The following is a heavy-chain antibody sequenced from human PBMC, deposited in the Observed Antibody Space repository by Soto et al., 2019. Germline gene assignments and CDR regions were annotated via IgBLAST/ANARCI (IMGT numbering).Heavy chain of an antibody. Sequence: GGSLRLSCAASGFTVSSNYMSWVRQAPGKGLEWVSVIYSGGSTYYADSVKGRFTISRDNSKNTLYLQMNSLRAEDTAVYYCAREPVYCSGGSCYSWGFDYWGQGTLVTVSS. V-gene: IGHV3-66*01. CDR3: AREPVYCSGGSCYSWGFDY. CDR1: GFTVSSNY. D-gene: IGHD2-15*01. CDR2: IYSGGST. J-gene: IGHJ4*02.